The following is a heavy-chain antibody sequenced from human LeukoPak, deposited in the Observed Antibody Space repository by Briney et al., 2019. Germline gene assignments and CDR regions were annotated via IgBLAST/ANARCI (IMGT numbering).Heavy chain of an antibody. V-gene: IGHV3-74*01. CDR2: IHPDGSYT. J-gene: IGHJ4*02. CDR1: GFTFSGYW. Sequence: PGGSLRLSCAASGFTFSGYWMHWVRQAPGKGLVCVSRIHPDGSYTTYADSVRGRFTISRDNAKNTLYLQMNSLRAEDTAVYYCAREGYSGSAALYYWGQGTLVTVSS. D-gene: IGHD3-10*01. CDR3: AREGYSGSAALYY.